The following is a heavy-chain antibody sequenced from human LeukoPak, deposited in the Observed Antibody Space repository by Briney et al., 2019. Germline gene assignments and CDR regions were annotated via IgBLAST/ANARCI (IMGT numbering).Heavy chain of an antibody. V-gene: IGHV4-38-2*01. CDR2: IYHSGST. CDR1: GYSISSGYY. D-gene: IGHD1-26*01. Sequence: SETLSLTCAVSGYSISSGYYGGWIRQPPGKGLEWIGSIYHSGSTYYNPSLKSRVTISVDTSKNQFSLKLSSVTAADTAVYYCARLSQGELLDYWGQGTLVTVSS. J-gene: IGHJ4*02. CDR3: ARLSQGELLDY.